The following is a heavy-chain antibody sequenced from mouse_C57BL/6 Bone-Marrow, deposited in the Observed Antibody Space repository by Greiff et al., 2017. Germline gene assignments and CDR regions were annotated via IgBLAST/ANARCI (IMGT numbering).Heavy chain of an antibody. CDR2: IYPGDGDT. CDR3: ASPHYYGSSYVGFAY. CDR1: GYAFSSSW. Sequence: QVQLQQSGAELMKPGASVKISCKASGYAFSSSWMNWVKQRPGKGLEWIGRIYPGDGDTNYNGKFKGKATLTADKSSSTAYMQLSSLTSEDSAVYFCASPHYYGSSYVGFAYWGQGTLVTVSA. J-gene: IGHJ3*01. V-gene: IGHV1-82*01. D-gene: IGHD1-1*01.